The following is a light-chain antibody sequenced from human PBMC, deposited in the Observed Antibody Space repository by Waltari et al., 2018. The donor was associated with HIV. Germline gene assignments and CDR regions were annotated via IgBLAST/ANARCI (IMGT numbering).Light chain of an antibody. CDR3: AAGDDTLSSYV. V-gene: IGLV1-47*01. J-gene: IGLJ1*01. Sequence: QSVLTQPPSASGTPGQRVTISCSGSNSNIGSKDVYWFQHLPGTAPKLLIYRTNQRRAGFPDRCSRSKSGTPASLASSGLRSDDEADYDCAAGDDTLSSYVFGTGTTVTV. CDR2: RTN. CDR1: NSNIGSKD.